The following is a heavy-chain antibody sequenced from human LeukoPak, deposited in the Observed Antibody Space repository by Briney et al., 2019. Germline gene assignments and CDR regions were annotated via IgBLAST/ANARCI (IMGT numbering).Heavy chain of an antibody. CDR3: ARKQTVGATHAFDI. Sequence: GASVKVSRKASGGTFSNYIISWVRQAPGQGLEWMGEIIPIFGTANYAQKLQGRATITADGSTRTAYMELSSLRSEDTAVYYCARKQTVGATHAFDIWGQGTMVIVSS. J-gene: IGHJ3*02. CDR2: IIPIFGTA. CDR1: GGTFSNYI. V-gene: IGHV1-69*13. D-gene: IGHD1-26*01.